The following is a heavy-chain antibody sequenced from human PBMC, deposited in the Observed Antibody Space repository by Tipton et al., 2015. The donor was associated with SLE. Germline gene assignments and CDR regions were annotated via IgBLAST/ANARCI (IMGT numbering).Heavy chain of an antibody. Sequence: QVQLVQSGAEIKKPGASVKVSCKASGYTFTSSGISWVRQAPGQGLEWMGWISTYNGNTNYAQKLQGRVTMTSDTSTSTAYMELRSLRSDDTAIYYCARVRVDTAMGVFDFWGQGTLVTVSS. J-gene: IGHJ4*02. D-gene: IGHD5-18*01. CDR3: ARVRVDTAMGVFDF. CDR2: ISTYNGNT. CDR1: GYTFTSSG. V-gene: IGHV1-18*01.